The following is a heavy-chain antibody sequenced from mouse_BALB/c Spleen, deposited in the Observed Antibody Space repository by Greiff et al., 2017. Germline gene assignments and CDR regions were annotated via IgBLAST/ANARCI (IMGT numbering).Heavy chain of an antibody. J-gene: IGHJ4*01. Sequence: EVKLVESGGDLVKPGGSLKLSCAASGFTFSSYGMSWVRQTPDKRLEWVATISSGGSYTYYPDSVKGRFTISRDNAKNTLYLQMSSLKSEDTAMYYCARWLLYYAMDYWGQGTSVTVSS. D-gene: IGHD2-3*01. CDR2: ISSGGSYT. CDR3: ARWLLYYAMDY. V-gene: IGHV5-6*01. CDR1: GFTFSSYG.